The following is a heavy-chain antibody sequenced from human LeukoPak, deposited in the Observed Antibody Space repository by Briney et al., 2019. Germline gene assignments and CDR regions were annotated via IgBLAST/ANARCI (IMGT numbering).Heavy chain of an antibody. V-gene: IGHV4-34*01. CDR2: INHSGST. CDR1: GGSFSGYY. D-gene: IGHD3-9*01. CDR3: ARLPDDILTGLA. J-gene: IGHJ4*02. Sequence: PSETLSLTCAVYGGSFSGYYWSWIRQPPGKGLEWIGEINHSGSTNYNPSLKSRVTISVDTSKNQFSLKLSSVTAADTAVYYCARLPDDILTGLAWGQGTLVTVSS.